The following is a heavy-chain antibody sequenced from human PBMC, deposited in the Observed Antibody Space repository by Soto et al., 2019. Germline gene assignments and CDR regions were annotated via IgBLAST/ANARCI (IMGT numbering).Heavy chain of an antibody. CDR1: GGSISSSSYY. D-gene: IGHD3-3*01. CDR3: ARRGYYDFWSGYYTLSYFDY. V-gene: IGHV4-39*01. Sequence: SETLSLTCTVAGGSISSSSYYWGWIRQPPGKGLEWIGSIYYSGSTYYNPSLKSRVTIAVDTSKNQFSLKLSSVTAADTAVYYCARRGYYDFWSGYYTLSYFDYWGQGTLVTVSS. CDR2: IYYSGST. J-gene: IGHJ4*02.